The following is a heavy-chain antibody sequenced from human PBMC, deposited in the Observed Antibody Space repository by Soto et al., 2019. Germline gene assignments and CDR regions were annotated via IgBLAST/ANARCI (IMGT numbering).Heavy chain of an antibody. Sequence: EVQLLESGGGLVQPGGSLRLSCAASGFTFSIFALSWVRQTPGKGLEWVSTIRGSGDRAYYPGSVKGRFTISRDNSRNTLYLQMNSLSAEETAIYFCVRHPSVGAYYYFDSWGQGTLVTVSS. D-gene: IGHD1-26*01. CDR3: VRHPSVGAYYYFDS. V-gene: IGHV3-23*01. CDR2: IRGSGDRA. J-gene: IGHJ4*02. CDR1: GFTFSIFA.